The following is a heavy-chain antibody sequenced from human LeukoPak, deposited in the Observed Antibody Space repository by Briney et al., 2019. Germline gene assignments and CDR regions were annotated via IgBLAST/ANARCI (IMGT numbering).Heavy chain of an antibody. D-gene: IGHD6-19*01. Sequence: HSGESLRLSCAASGFTFDDYAMHWVRQAPGKGLEWVSGISWNSGTIDYADSVKGRFTISRDTAKNSLYLRMNSLRLEDTAFYYCAKVQGITGGSGWPDTWGQGTLVTVSS. J-gene: IGHJ5*02. CDR3: AKVQGITGGSGWPDT. CDR2: ISWNSGTI. V-gene: IGHV3-9*01. CDR1: GFTFDDYA.